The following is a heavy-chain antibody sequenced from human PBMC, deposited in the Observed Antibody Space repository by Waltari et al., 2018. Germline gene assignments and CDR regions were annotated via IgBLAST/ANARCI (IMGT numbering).Heavy chain of an antibody. CDR3: ARLEVTPGAEYFQH. CDR1: GGSFSGYY. J-gene: IGHJ1*01. CDR2: INHSGST. Sequence: QVQLQQWGAGLLKPSETLSLTCAVYGGSFSGYYWSWIRQPPGKGLEWIGEINHSGSTNYNPSLKSRVTISVDTSKNQFSLKLSSVTAADTAVYYCARLEVTPGAEYFQHWGQGTLVTVSS. V-gene: IGHV4-34*01. D-gene: IGHD2-21*02.